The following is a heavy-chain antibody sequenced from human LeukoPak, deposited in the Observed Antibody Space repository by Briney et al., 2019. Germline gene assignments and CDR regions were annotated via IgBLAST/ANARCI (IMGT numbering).Heavy chain of an antibody. V-gene: IGHV4-59*08. CDR1: GGSISDNY. CDR2: AYYSGHT. D-gene: IGHD2-15*01. J-gene: IGHJ4*02. Sequence: SETLSPTCTVSGGSISDNYWSWIRQPPGKGLEWIGYAYYSGHTNCNSSLKSRVTMSLDTSKSQFSVRLSSVTAADTAVYFCARHPFATPFDYWGPGTLVTVSS. CDR3: ARHPFATPFDY.